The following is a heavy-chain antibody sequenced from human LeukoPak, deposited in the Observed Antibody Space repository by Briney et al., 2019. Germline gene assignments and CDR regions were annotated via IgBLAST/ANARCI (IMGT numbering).Heavy chain of an antibody. V-gene: IGHV1-8*01. D-gene: IGHD3-10*01. J-gene: IGHJ4*02. Sequence: ASVKVSCKSSGYSFSNNEIVWVRHAAGQGLEWMGWTNTHSGYTTYAQKFQGRVTMTRDTSINTAYMELSSLRSEDTAVYYCARNGGGLGYWGQGTLVTVSS. CDR1: GYSFSNNE. CDR3: ARNGGGLGY. CDR2: TNTHSGYT.